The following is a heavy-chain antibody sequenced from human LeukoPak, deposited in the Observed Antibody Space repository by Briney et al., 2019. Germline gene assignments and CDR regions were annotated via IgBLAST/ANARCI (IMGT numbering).Heavy chain of an antibody. Sequence: ASVKVSCRASGYTFTGYQMHWVRQAPGQGLEWMGWIDPKNGGTNYAQKFQGRVTMTRDTSITAAYMELNTLKYDDAAVYYCAALSGCTSASCYRGFNYWGQGTLVTVSS. J-gene: IGHJ4*02. D-gene: IGHD2-2*02. V-gene: IGHV1-2*02. CDR3: AALSGCTSASCYRGFNY. CDR1: GYTFTGYQ. CDR2: IDPKNGGT.